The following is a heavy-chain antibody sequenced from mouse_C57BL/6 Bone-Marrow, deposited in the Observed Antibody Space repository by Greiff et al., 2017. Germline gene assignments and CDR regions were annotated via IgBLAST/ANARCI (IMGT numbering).Heavy chain of an antibody. CDR1: GFTFSSYA. CDR3: ARDGYYYGSSYTWFAY. CDR2: ISDGGSYT. V-gene: IGHV5-4*01. J-gene: IGHJ3*01. D-gene: IGHD1-1*01. Sequence: DVQLVESGGGLVKPGGSLKLSCAASGFTFSSYAMSWVRQTPEKRLEWVATISDGGSYTYYPDNVKGRFTISRDNAKNNLYLQMSHLKSEDTAMYYCARDGYYYGSSYTWFAYWGQGTLVTVSA.